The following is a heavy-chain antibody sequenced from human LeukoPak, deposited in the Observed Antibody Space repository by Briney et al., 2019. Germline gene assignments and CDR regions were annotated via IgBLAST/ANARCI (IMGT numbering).Heavy chain of an antibody. J-gene: IGHJ5*02. CDR2: MSYSGST. CDR3: ARDGVFGTFDP. Sequence: SETLSLTCTVSDDSISGTVYYWSWIRQPPGKGLEWIGYMSYSGSTDYNPSLKSRVTISIDTSKNQFSLKLSSVTAADTAVYYCARDGVFGTFDPWGQGTLVTVSS. CDR1: DDSISGTVYY. V-gene: IGHV4-61*08. D-gene: IGHD3-10*01.